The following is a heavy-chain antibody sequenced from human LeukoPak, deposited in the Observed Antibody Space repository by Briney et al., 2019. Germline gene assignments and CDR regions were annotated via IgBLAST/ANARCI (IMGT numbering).Heavy chain of an antibody. D-gene: IGHD6-13*01. Sequence: GGSLRLSCAASGFTFSDYYMSWVRQAQGKGLEWVAYVSDSGSIRYTDSVRGRFTVSRDDAKSSLFLQMNSLRAEDTAVYYWAREMGSTWSVPIDYWGQGTLVTVSS. CDR1: GFTFSDYY. CDR3: AREMGSTWSVPIDY. J-gene: IGHJ4*02. CDR2: VSDSGSIR. V-gene: IGHV3-11*01.